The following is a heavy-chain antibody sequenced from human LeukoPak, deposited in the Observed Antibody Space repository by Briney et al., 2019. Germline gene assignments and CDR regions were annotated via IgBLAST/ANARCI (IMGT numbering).Heavy chain of an antibody. J-gene: IGHJ5*02. D-gene: IGHD2-21*01. V-gene: IGHV4-4*02. CDR1: GGSISSSNR. CDR3: TRSRFLRWFDP. Sequence: SGTLSLTCAVSGGSISSSNRWSWVRQPPGKGLEWIGDIYHSGSTNYNPSLKSRVTISVDKSKNQFSLKLSSVTAADTAVYYCTRSRFLRWFDPWGQGTLVTVSS. CDR2: IYHSGST.